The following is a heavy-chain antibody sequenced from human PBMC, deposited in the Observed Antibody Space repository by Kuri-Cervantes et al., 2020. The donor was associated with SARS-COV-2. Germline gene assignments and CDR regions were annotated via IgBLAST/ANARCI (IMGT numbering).Heavy chain of an antibody. CDR1: GFTFSGSA. V-gene: IGHV3-33*08. Sequence: GESLKISCAASGFTFSGSAMHWVRQAPGKGLEWVAFIWNDGSNKYYADSVKGRFTISRDNSKNTLYLQMDSLRGDDTAVYYCARDVGDSGSDYWGQGTLVTVSS. CDR3: ARDVGDSGSDY. D-gene: IGHD3-10*01. J-gene: IGHJ4*02. CDR2: IWNDGSNK.